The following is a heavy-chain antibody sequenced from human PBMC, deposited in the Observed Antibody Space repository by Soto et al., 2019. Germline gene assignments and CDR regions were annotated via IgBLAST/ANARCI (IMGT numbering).Heavy chain of an antibody. V-gene: IGHV4-4*07. CDR1: GDSISSYY. CDR3: ERYSSNWFQTEGRDV. D-gene: IGHD6-13*01. CDR2: IDASGNS. Sequence: SETLSLTCTVSGDSISSYYWNWIRQPAGKGLEWIGRIDASGNSNYNPSLKSRVTMSVDTSKKQFSLKVTTVTAADTAVYYCERYSSNWFQTEGRDVWGQGTPGTVPS. J-gene: IGHJ6*02.